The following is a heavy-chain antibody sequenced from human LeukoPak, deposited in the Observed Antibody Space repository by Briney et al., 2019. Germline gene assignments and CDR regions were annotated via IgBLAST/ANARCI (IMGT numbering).Heavy chain of an antibody. CDR3: TTDETTVTTKDY. Sequence: GGSLRLSCAASRFTLSNAWMSWVRQAPGKGLECVGRIKSKTYGGTTDYAAPVKGRFTISRYHSKNTLYLQMNSLKTEDTAVYYCTTDETTVTTKDYWGQGTLVTVSS. CDR1: RFTLSNAW. CDR2: IKSKTYGGTT. J-gene: IGHJ4*02. D-gene: IGHD4-17*01. V-gene: IGHV3-15*01.